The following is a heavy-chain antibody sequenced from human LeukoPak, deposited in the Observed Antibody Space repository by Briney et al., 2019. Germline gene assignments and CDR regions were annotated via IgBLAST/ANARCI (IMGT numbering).Heavy chain of an antibody. J-gene: IGHJ4*02. D-gene: IGHD3-10*01. CDR1: GYTFTSYD. CDR3: ARGGYSYGSYYYGSGSHNY. V-gene: IGHV1-8*03. CDR2: MNPNSGNT. Sequence: ASVKVSCKASGYTFTSYDINWVRQATGQGLEWMGWMNPNSGNTGYAQKFQGRVTITRNTSISTAYMELSSLRSEDTAVYYCARGGYSYGSYYYGSGSHNYWGQGTLATVSS.